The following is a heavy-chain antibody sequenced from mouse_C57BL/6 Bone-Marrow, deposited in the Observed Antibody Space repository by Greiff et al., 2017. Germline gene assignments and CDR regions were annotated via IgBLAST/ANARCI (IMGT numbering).Heavy chain of an antibody. V-gene: IGHV1-64*01. D-gene: IGHD6-5*01. J-gene: IGHJ4*01. Sequence: QVQLQQPGAELVKPGASVKLSCKASGYTFPSYRMHWVKQRPGPGLEWIGMIHPNSGSTNYNEKFKSKATLTVDKSSSTAYMQLSSLTSEDSAVYYCARAYPIDAIDYWGQGTSVTVSS. CDR1: GYTFPSYR. CDR2: IHPNSGST. CDR3: ARAYPIDAIDY.